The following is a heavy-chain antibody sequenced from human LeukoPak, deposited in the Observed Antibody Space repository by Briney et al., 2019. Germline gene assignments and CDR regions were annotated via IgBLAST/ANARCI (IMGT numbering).Heavy chain of an antibody. CDR1: GGSISSYY. V-gene: IGHV4-4*07. J-gene: IGHJ5*02. Sequence: PSETLSLTCTVSGGSISSYYWSWIRQPAGKGLEWIGRIYTSGSTNYNPSLKSRVTMSVDTSKNQFSLKLSSVTAADTAVYYCARDEGVLTSQNIGGWFDPWGQGILVTVSS. D-gene: IGHD3-10*01. CDR2: IYTSGST. CDR3: ARDEGVLTSQNIGGWFDP.